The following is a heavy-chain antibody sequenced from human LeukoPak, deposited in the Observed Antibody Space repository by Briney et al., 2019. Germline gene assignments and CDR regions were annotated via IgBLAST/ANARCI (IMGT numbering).Heavy chain of an antibody. V-gene: IGHV4-39*07. CDR2: IYYSGST. CDR1: GGSINSITNY. CDR3: ARAGTVTTIYYYYYMDV. D-gene: IGHD4-17*01. Sequence: SETLSLTCTVSGGSINSITNYWGWIRQPPGKGLEWIGSIYYSGSTYYNPSLKSRVTISVDTSKNQSSLKLSSVTAADTAVYYCARAGTVTTIYYYYYMDVWGKGTTVTVSS. J-gene: IGHJ6*03.